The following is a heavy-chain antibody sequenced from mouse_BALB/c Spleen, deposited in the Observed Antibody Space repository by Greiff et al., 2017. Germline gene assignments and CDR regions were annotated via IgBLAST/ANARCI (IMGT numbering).Heavy chain of an antibody. Sequence: EVQRVESGGGLVQPGGSRKLSCAASGFTFSSFGMHWVRQAPEKGLEWVAYISSGSSTIYYADTVKGRFTISRDNPKNTLFLQMTSLRSEDTAMYYCARSGLRRGDAMDYWGQGTSVTVSS. CDR2: ISSGSSTI. J-gene: IGHJ4*01. V-gene: IGHV5-17*02. D-gene: IGHD1-1*01. CDR3: ARSGLRRGDAMDY. CDR1: GFTFSSFG.